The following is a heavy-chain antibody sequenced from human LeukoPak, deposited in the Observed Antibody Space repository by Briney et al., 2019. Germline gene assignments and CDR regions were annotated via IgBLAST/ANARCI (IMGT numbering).Heavy chain of an antibody. J-gene: IGHJ6*04. D-gene: IGHD3-10*01. Sequence: SETLSLTCAVYGGSFSGYYWSWIRQPPGKGLEWIGEINHSGSTNYNPSLKSRVTISVDTSKNQFSLKLSSVTAADTAVYYCAGEFRRYYGMDVWGKGTTVTVSS. CDR1: GGSFSGYY. CDR2: INHSGST. CDR3: AGEFRRYYGMDV. V-gene: IGHV4-34*01.